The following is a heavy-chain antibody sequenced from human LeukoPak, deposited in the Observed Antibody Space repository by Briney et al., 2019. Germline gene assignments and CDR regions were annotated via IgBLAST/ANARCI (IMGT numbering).Heavy chain of an antibody. V-gene: IGHV3-48*03. CDR2: ISSSGSTI. D-gene: IGHD6-19*01. J-gene: IGHJ4*02. CDR1: GFTFSSYE. Sequence: GGSLRLSCAASGFTFSSYEMNWVRQAPGKGLEWVSYISSSGSTIYYADSVKGRFTISRDNAKNSLYLQMNSLRADDTAVYYCARESIAVATSWGQGTLVTVSS. CDR3: ARESIAVATS.